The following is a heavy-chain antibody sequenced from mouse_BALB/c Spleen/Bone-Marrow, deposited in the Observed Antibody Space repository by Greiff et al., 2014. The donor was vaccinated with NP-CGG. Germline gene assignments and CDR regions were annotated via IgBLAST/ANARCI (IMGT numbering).Heavy chain of an antibody. V-gene: IGHV1S81*02. CDR2: INPSNGGT. CDR1: GYTFTSYY. CDR3: TRLPH. J-gene: IGHJ4*01. Sequence: VQLVESGAELVKPGASVKLPCKASGYTFTSYYMYWVKQRPGQGLEWIGEINPSNGGTNFNEKFKSRATLTVDKSSSTAYMQLSSLTSEDSAVYYCTRLPHWGQGTSVTVSS. D-gene: IGHD5-1*01.